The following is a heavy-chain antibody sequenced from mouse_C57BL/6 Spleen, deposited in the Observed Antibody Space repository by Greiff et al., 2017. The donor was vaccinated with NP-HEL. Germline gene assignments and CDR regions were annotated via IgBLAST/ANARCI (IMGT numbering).Heavy chain of an antibody. D-gene: IGHD1-1*01. CDR2: INPYNGGT. V-gene: IGHV1-19*01. Sequence: EVQLQQSGPVLVKPGASVKMSCKASGYTFTDYYMNWVKQSHGKSLEWIGVINPYNGGTSYNQKFKGKATLTVDKSSSTAYMELNSLTSEDSAVYYCARSVYGSSYDAMDYWGQGTSVTVSS. CDR3: ARSVYGSSYDAMDY. CDR1: GYTFTDYY. J-gene: IGHJ4*01.